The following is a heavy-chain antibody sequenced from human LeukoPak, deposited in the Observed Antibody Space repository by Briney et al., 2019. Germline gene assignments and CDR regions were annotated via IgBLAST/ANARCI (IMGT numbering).Heavy chain of an antibody. D-gene: IGHD2-8*01. J-gene: IGHJ6*03. CDR3: ASPYARGLTYYYYYMDV. CDR2: IYSGGST. CDR1: GFTVSSNY. V-gene: IGHV3-53*01. Sequence: GGSLRLSCAASGFTVSSNYMNWVRQAPGRGREWVSVIYSGGSTYYADSVKGRFTISRDISKNTVYLQMNSLRAEDTAVYYCASPYARGLTYYYYYMDVWGKGTTVTVSS.